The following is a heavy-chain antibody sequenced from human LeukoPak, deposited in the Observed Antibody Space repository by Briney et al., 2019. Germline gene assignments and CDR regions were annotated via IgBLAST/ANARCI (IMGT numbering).Heavy chain of an antibody. Sequence: PSETLSLTCTVSGGSISSSSYYWGWIRQPPGKGLEWIGSIYYSGGAYYNPSLKSRVTISVDTSKNQFSLKLSSVTAADTAVYYCARLESGWYRVIDYWGQGTLVTVSS. D-gene: IGHD6-19*01. CDR3: ARLESGWYRVIDY. J-gene: IGHJ4*02. CDR2: IYYSGGA. V-gene: IGHV4-39*01. CDR1: GGSISSSSYY.